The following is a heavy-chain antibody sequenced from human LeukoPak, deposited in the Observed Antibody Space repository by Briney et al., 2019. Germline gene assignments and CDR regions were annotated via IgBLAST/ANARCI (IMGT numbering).Heavy chain of an antibody. V-gene: IGHV3-30*02. CDR2: IRFDGHNK. CDR3: TKVARYNWNDVGIFDAFDI. D-gene: IGHD1-20*01. CDR1: GFTFSSFG. Sequence: GGSLRLSCAASGFTFSSFGMHWVRQAPGKGLEWVAFIRFDGHNKYYADSVKGRFTISRDNSMNTLYLQMDSRRTEDTAVYYCTKVARYNWNDVGIFDAFDIWGQGTMVTVSS. J-gene: IGHJ3*02.